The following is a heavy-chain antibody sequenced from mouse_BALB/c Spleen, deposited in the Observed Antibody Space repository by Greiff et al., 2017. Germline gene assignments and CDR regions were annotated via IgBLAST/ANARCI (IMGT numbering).Heavy chain of an antibody. CDR1: GYTFTSYW. Sequence: VQLQESGAELAKPGASVKMSCKASGYTFTSYWMHWVKQRPGQGLEWIGYINPSTGYTEYNQKFKDKATLTADKSSSTAYMQLSSLTSEDSAVYYCALYYGNYEAMDYWGQGTSVTVSS. D-gene: IGHD2-1*01. CDR2: INPSTGYT. CDR3: ALYYGNYEAMDY. J-gene: IGHJ4*01. V-gene: IGHV1-7*01.